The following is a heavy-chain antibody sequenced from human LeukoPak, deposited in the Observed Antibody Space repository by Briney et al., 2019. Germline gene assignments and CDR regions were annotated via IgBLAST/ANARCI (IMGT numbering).Heavy chain of an antibody. CDR1: GGSFSGYY. J-gene: IGHJ4*02. V-gene: IGHV4-34*01. CDR3: ASVRHSSGWRKYVYFDY. Sequence: SETLSLTCAVYGGSFSGYYWSWIRQPPGKGLEWIGEINHSGSTNYNPSLKSRVTISVDTSKNQFSLKLSSVTAADTAVYYCASVRHSSGWRKYVYFDYCGQGTLVTVSS. D-gene: IGHD6-19*01. CDR2: INHSGST.